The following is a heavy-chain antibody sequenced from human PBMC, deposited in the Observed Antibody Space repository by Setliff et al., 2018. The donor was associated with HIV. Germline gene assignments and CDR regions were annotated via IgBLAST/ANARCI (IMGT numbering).Heavy chain of an antibody. CDR3: ARESRSMHVAH. J-gene: IGHJ4*02. D-gene: IGHD5-12*01. CDR2: INHSGST. CDR1: GGSLSGHY. Sequence: SETLSLTCAVYGGSLSGHYWSWIRQPPGKGLEWIGEINHSGSTNYNPSLKSRVTISLDTSKNQFSLKLTSVTAADTAVYYCARESRSMHVAHWGQGTLVTVSS. V-gene: IGHV4-34*01.